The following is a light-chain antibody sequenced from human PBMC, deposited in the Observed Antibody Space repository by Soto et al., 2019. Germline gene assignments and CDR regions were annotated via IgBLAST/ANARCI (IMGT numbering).Light chain of an antibody. V-gene: IGKV3-11*01. CDR2: DAS. J-gene: IGKJ4*01. Sequence: EVVLTQSPATLSLSPGERATLSCRASQSVSSYLAWYQQRPGQAPRLLIYDASNRATGIPARFRGSGSGTDFTLTISSLEPEDFAVYYCQQRSNWPPFFGGGTKVEIK. CDR1: QSVSSY. CDR3: QQRSNWPPF.